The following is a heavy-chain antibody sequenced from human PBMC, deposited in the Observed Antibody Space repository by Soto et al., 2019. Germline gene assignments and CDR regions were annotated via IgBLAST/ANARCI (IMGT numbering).Heavy chain of an antibody. CDR3: AVFGRANWGFPMRVDAFDI. CDR1: GFTFSSYS. Sequence: GGSLRLSCAASGFTFSSYSMNWVRQAPGKGLEWVSSISSSSSYIYYADSVKGRFTISRDNAKNSLYLQMNSLRAEDSAVYYCAVFGRANWGFPMRVDAFDIWGQGTMVTVSS. CDR2: ISSSSSYI. V-gene: IGHV3-21*01. J-gene: IGHJ3*02. D-gene: IGHD7-27*01.